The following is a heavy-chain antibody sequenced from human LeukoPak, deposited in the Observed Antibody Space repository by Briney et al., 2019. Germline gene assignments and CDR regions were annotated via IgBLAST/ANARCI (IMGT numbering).Heavy chain of an antibody. D-gene: IGHD3-10*01. V-gene: IGHV3-66*01. J-gene: IGHJ6*02. CDR2: IYSGYGT. Sequence: GGSLRLSCAASGFNVNSNHMTWVRQAPGKGLEWVPVIYSGYGTSYADYVKGRFTISRDNSKNTLYLQMNSLRAEDTAVYYCAGVSVRVSVGHAMDVWGQGTTVTVSS. CDR3: AGVSVRVSVGHAMDV. CDR1: GFNVNSNH.